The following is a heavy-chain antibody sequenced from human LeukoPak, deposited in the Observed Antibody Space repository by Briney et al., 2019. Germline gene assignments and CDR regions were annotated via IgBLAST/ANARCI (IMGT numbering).Heavy chain of an antibody. V-gene: IGHV3-23*01. Sequence: GGSLRLSCAASGFTFSSHDMNWVRQAPGKGLEWVSVISGSGGSTYYADSVKGRFTISRDNSKNTLYVQMNSLRVEDTAVYYCATSSVTYGSGNYDSRAFEDWGQGTLVTVSS. CDR2: ISGSGGST. D-gene: IGHD3-10*01. CDR3: ATSSVTYGSGNYDSRAFED. CDR1: GFTFSSHD. J-gene: IGHJ4*02.